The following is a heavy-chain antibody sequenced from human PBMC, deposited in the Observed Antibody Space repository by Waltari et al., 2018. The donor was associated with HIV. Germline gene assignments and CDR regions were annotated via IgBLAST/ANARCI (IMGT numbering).Heavy chain of an antibody. CDR2: SNPKRCGT. CDR1: GYTFTAHY. Sequence: QGQLVQSGAEVKKPGASVKVSCKASGYTFTAHYIHWVRQAPGQGLEWMGRSNPKRCGTHYEQKFQDRVTVTRDTSITTAYMELDSLRSDDTARYFCFYYSNTESYGLDVWGQGTTVTVSS. D-gene: IGHD3-22*01. CDR3: FYYSNTESYGLDV. J-gene: IGHJ6*02. V-gene: IGHV1-2*06.